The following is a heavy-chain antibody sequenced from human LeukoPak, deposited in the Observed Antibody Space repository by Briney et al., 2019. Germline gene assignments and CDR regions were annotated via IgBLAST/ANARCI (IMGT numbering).Heavy chain of an antibody. Sequence: AGGSLRLSCAASGFTFSSYAMSWVRQAPGKGLEWVSAISGGAGSTYYADSVKGRFTISRDNSKNSLYLQMNSLRAEDTAVYYCARDRVSSRVYYGMDVWGQGTTVTVSS. D-gene: IGHD6-13*01. J-gene: IGHJ6*02. V-gene: IGHV3-23*01. CDR3: ARDRVSSRVYYGMDV. CDR1: GFTFSSYA. CDR2: ISGGAGST.